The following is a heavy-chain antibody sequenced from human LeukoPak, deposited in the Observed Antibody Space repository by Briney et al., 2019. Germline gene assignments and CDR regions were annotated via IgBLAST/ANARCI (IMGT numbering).Heavy chain of an antibody. Sequence: PGGSLRLSCAASGFTFRNYCMTWVRQVPGKGLEWVASIKQDESEKYFLDSVKGRFTISIDNAENSLYLQMNSLRAEDTAVYYCARVYHQDSGTSYRHLDYWGQGTLVTVSS. V-gene: IGHV3-7*01. J-gene: IGHJ4*02. CDR3: ARVYHQDSGTSYRHLDY. CDR1: GFTFRNYC. CDR2: IKQDESEK. D-gene: IGHD1-26*01.